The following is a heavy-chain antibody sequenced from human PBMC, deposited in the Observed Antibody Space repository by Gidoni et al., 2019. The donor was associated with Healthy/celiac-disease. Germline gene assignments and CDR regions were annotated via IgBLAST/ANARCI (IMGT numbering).Heavy chain of an antibody. D-gene: IGHD3-3*01. V-gene: IGHV4-34*01. J-gene: IGHJ4*02. CDR2: INHSGST. Sequence: QVQLQQWGAGLLKPSETLSLTCAVYGGSFSGYYWSWIRQPPGKGLEWIGEINHSGSTNYNPSLKSRVTISVDTSKNQFSLKLSSVTAADTAVYYCARGERITIFGGDNRDYWGQGTLVTVSS. CDR3: ARGERITIFGGDNRDY. CDR1: GGSFSGYY.